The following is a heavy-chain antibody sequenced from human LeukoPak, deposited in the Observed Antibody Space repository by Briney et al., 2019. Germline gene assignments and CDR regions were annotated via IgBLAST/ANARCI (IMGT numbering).Heavy chain of an antibody. CDR2: ISYDGSNK. V-gene: IGHV3-30-3*01. CDR3: ARDGENYDSSGYYYSSFDY. J-gene: IGHJ4*02. D-gene: IGHD3-22*01. Sequence: PGGSLRLSCAASGFTFSSYAMHWVRQAPGKGLEWVAVISYDGSNKYYADSVKGRFTIPRDNSKNTLYLQMNSLRAEDTAVYYCARDGENYDSSGYYYSSFDYWGQGTLVTVSS. CDR1: GFTFSSYA.